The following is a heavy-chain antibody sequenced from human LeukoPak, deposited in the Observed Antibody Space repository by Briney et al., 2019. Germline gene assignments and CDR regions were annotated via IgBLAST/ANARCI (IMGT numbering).Heavy chain of an antibody. Sequence: PSETLSLTCTVSGGSMSSYYWSWIRQPPGKGLEWIGYIYYSGSTNYNPSLKSRVTISVDTSKNQFSLKLSSVTAADTAVYYCARSGDYGDYDDYWGQGTLVTVSS. CDR2: IYYSGST. J-gene: IGHJ4*02. CDR1: GGSMSSYY. V-gene: IGHV4-59*01. D-gene: IGHD4-17*01. CDR3: ARSGDYGDYDDY.